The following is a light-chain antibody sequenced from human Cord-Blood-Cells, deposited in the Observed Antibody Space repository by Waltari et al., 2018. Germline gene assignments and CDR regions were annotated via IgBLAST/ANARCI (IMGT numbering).Light chain of an antibody. CDR1: SSDVGSYKL. J-gene: IGLJ3*02. Sequence: QSALTQPASVSGSPGQSITISCTGTSSDVGSYKLVSWYPQHPGKAPKLMIYEGSKRTAGVSNRFSGYKSGNTASLTISGLQAEDEADYYCCSYAGSRVFGGGTKLTVL. CDR2: EGS. CDR3: CSYAGSRV. V-gene: IGLV2-23*01.